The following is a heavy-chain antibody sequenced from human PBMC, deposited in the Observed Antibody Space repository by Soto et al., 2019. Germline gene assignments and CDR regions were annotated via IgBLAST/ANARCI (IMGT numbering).Heavy chain of an antibody. CDR2: INAGNGNT. Sequence: ASVKVSCKASGYTFTSYAMHWVRQAPGQRLEWMGWINAGNGNTKYSQKFQGRVTITRDTSTSTAYMVLSSLRSDDTAVYYCAAGRTGGSYYGMDVWGQGTTVTVSS. J-gene: IGHJ6*02. CDR3: AAGRTGGSYYGMDV. V-gene: IGHV1-3*01. D-gene: IGHD2-2*01. CDR1: GYTFTSYA.